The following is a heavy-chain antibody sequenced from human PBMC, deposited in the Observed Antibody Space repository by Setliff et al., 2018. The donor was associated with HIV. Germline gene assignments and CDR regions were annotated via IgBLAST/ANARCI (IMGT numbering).Heavy chain of an antibody. J-gene: IGHJ6*03. CDR2: VNRDGGA. V-gene: IGHV4-34*01. CDR3: ARLGWQQNYYYYYMDV. D-gene: IGHD6-13*01. Sequence: SETLSLTCAVYGGSLTGYFWTWTRQSPGKGLEWVGQVNRDGGAHYNPSLRSRVTISVDTSKNQFSLKLTSMTAADTAVYYCARLGWQQNYYYYYMDVWGKGTTVTVSS. CDR1: GGSLTGYF.